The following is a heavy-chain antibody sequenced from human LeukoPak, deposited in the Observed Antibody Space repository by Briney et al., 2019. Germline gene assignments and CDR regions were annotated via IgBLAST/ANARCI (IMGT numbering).Heavy chain of an antibody. J-gene: IGHJ6*02. CDR1: GDSISSYY. CDR2: IYYSGST. D-gene: IGHD2-2*01. CDR3: ARSYCSSTSCYLYDYYYGMDV. Sequence: KTSETLSLTCTVSGDSISSYYWSWIRQPPGEGLEWIGYIYYSGSTNYNPSLKSRVTISVDTSKNQFSLKLSSVTAADTAVYYCARSYCSSTSCYLYDYYYGMDVWGQGTTVTVSS. V-gene: IGHV4-59*01.